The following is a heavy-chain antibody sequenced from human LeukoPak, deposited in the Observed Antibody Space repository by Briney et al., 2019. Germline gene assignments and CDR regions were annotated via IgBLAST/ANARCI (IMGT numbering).Heavy chain of an antibody. J-gene: IGHJ5*02. CDR3: ARDSYYYGSGIYNWFDP. CDR2: IYHSGST. CDR1: GYSISSGYY. D-gene: IGHD3-10*01. Sequence: PSETLSLTCTVSGYSISSGYYWGWIRQPPGKGLEWIGSIYHSGSTYYNPSLKSRVTISVDTSKNQFSLKLSSVTAADTAVYYCARDSYYYGSGIYNWFDPWGQGTLVTVSS. V-gene: IGHV4-38-2*02.